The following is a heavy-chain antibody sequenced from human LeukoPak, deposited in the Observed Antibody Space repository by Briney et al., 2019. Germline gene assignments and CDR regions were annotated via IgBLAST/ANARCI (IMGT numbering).Heavy chain of an antibody. D-gene: IGHD2-21*02. J-gene: IGHJ4*02. V-gene: IGHV4-34*01. CDR2: INHSGST. CDR3: ARGPLIPTYRGGDCYSY. Sequence: LRETLSLTCAVYGGSFSGYYWSWIRQPPGKGLEWIGEINHSGSTNYNPSLKSRVTISVDTSKNQFSLKLSSVTAADTAVYYCARGPLIPTYRGGDCYSYGGQGTLVTVSS. CDR1: GGSFSGYY.